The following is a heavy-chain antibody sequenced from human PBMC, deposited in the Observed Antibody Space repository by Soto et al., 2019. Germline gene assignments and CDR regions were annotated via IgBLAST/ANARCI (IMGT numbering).Heavy chain of an antibody. J-gene: IGHJ6*03. CDR3: TRDGSGGSSEAYYYYYMDV. D-gene: IGHD2-15*01. V-gene: IGHV3-21*01. CDR1: GCTLSSYS. CDR2: ISSSGSHI. Sequence: EVQLVESGGGLVKPGGSLRLSCAASGCTLSSYSMNWVRQAPGKGLEWVSSISSSGSHIYYADSVKGRFTISRDNAKNSLYLQMNSLRAEDTAVYYCTRDGSGGSSEAYYYYYMDVWGKGTTVTVSS.